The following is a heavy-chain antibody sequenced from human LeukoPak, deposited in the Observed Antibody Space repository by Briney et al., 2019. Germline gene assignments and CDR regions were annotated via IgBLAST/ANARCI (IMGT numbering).Heavy chain of an antibody. CDR3: ARHLAPYRPFHY. V-gene: IGHV4-4*09. J-gene: IGHJ4*02. CDR1: GASISTYY. CDR2: MYTSVTT. Sequence: PSETLSLTCTVSGASISTYYWTWVRQPPGKGLEWIGSMYTSVTTKYNPSLKSRGTISVDTSKNRSSLNLISVTAADTAVYYCARHLAPYRPFHYWGQGTLVTVSS. D-gene: IGHD1-14*01.